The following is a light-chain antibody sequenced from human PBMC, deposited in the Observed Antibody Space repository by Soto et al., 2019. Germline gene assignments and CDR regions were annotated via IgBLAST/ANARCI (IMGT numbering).Light chain of an antibody. CDR2: GAS. J-gene: IGKJ4*01. Sequence: EIVLTQSPGTLSLSPGERATLSCRASQSVSSSYLAWYQQKPGQAPTLLIYGASSRATDIPDRFSDSESGTDFTITISRLEPKDFALYYWQQYGSSPLTFGGGNKVEIK. CDR3: QQYGSSPLT. CDR1: QSVSSSY. V-gene: IGKV3-20*01.